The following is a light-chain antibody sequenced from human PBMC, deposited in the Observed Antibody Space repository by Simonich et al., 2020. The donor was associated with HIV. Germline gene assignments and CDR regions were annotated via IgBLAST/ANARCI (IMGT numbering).Light chain of an antibody. Sequence: QSALTQPASVSGSPGQSITISCTGTSSDIGGYNYVSWYQQHPGKAPKLMISDVSKRPSGVSNRFSGSKSCNTASLTISGLQAEDEADYYCCSYAGSKFFGGGTKLTVL. CDR3: CSYAGSKF. V-gene: IGLV2-14*01. CDR1: SSDIGGYNY. J-gene: IGLJ2*01. CDR2: DVS.